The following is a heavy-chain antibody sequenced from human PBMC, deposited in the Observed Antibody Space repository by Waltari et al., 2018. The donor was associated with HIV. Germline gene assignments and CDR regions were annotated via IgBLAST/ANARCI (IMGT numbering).Heavy chain of an antibody. D-gene: IGHD3-3*01. Sequence: QVQLQESGPGLVKPSETLSLTCSVSAYSITSGYYWGWIRQSPGRGLEWIGSISHSGTTVYSPSLKGRVTLFRDTSKNQFFLKLTSATAEDTAVYYCASTYYDLLEGWYFDFWGQGRLVTVSS. CDR1: AYSITSGYY. CDR2: ISHSGTT. CDR3: ASTYYDLLEGWYFDF. J-gene: IGHJ4*02. V-gene: IGHV4-38-2*02.